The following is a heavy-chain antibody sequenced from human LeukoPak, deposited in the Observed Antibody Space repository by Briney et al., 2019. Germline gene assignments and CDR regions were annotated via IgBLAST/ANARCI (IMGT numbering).Heavy chain of an antibody. D-gene: IGHD2-2*01. Sequence: PGGSLRLSCAASGFTFSGYSMYWVRQAPGKGLEWLSYISSSGGIIYYADSVKGRFTISRDNAKNSLYLQMNSLRADDTAVYYCARDMAPAAIGWFDPWGQGTLVTVSS. J-gene: IGHJ5*02. CDR2: ISSSGGII. CDR3: ARDMAPAAIGWFDP. V-gene: IGHV3-48*01. CDR1: GFTFSGYS.